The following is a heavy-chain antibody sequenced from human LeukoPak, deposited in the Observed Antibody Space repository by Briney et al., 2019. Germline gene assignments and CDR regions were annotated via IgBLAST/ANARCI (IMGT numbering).Heavy chain of an antibody. D-gene: IGHD3-16*01. CDR3: ARDERGYFDY. V-gene: IGHV1-69*13. J-gene: IGHJ4*02. CDR2: IIPIFGTG. CDR1: GGTFSSYA. Sequence: WASVKVSCKASGGTFSSYAISWVRQAPGQGLEWMGGIIPIFGTGNYAQKFQGRVTITADESTSTAYMELSSLRSEDTAVYYCARDERGYFDYWGQGTLVTVSS.